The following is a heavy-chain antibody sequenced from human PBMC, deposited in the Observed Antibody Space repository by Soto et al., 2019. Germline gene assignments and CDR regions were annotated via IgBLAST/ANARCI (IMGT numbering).Heavy chain of an antibody. Sequence: SETLSLTCTVSGGSISSSSYYWSWIRQPPGKGLEWIGNIYYTGSTYYNTSLKVRFTFSLDTSKNQFSLKLSFVTAEDTVFFSWASLFTRIEGVGSPPPCYWGQGTLVTVSS. CDR1: GGSISSSSYY. D-gene: IGHD6-19*01. CDR2: IYYTGST. J-gene: IGHJ4*02. CDR3: ASLFTRIEGVGSPPPCY. V-gene: IGHV4-39*01.